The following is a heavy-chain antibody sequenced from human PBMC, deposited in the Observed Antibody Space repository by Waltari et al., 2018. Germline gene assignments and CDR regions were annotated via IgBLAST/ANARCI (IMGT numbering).Heavy chain of an antibody. CDR3: ARLLDSSGYHFDY. D-gene: IGHD3-22*01. Sequence: EVQLVESGGGLVQPGGSLRLSCAASGFTFSSYWMSWVRQAPGKGLEWVANIKQDGSEKYYVDSVKGRFTISRDNAKNSLYLQMNSLRAEDTAVYYCARLLDSSGYHFDYWGQGTLVTVSS. CDR2: IKQDGSEK. J-gene: IGHJ4*02. V-gene: IGHV3-7*01. CDR1: GFTFSSYW.